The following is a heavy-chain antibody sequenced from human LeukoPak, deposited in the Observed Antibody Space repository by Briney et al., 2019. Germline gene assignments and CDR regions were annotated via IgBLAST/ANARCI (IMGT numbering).Heavy chain of an antibody. CDR2: IYADGSS. CDR3: ARGYYYRT. D-gene: IGHD3-10*01. V-gene: IGHV4-61*02. J-gene: IGHJ4*02. CDR1: GASVGSDNSY. Sequence: SETLSLTCTASGASVGSDNSYWNWIRQPAGKGLEWIGRIYADGSSTYNPSLKSRVTILVDTSKNPFSLRLSSMTAADTAMYYCARGYYYRTWGLGTLVTVSS.